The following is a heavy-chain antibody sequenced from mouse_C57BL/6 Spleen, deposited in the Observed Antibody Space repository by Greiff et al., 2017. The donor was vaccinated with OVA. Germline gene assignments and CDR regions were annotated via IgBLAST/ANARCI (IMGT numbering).Heavy chain of an antibody. Sequence: DVMLVESGEGLVKPGGSLKLSCAASGFTFSSYAMSWVRQTPEKRLEWVAYISSGGDYIYYADTVKGRFTFSRDNATNTLYLQMSSLKSEDTAMYYCTRNSGSSYWYFDVWGTGTTVTVSS. CDR2: ISSGGDYI. CDR1: GFTFSSYA. D-gene: IGHD1-1*01. CDR3: TRNSGSSYWYFDV. J-gene: IGHJ1*03. V-gene: IGHV5-9-1*02.